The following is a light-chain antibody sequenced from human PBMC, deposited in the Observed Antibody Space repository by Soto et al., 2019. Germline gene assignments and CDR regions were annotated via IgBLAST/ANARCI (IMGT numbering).Light chain of an antibody. CDR1: QILLHSNGYNY. CDR3: MQALETRT. J-gene: IGKJ1*01. Sequence: DILMTQSPLSLPVTHGEPASISCMSSQILLHSNGYNYLDWYLQKPGQSPQLLIYLGSNRASGVPDRFSGSGSGTDFTLKISRVEAEDVGVYYCMQALETRTFGQGTKVDIK. CDR2: LGS. V-gene: IGKV2-28*01.